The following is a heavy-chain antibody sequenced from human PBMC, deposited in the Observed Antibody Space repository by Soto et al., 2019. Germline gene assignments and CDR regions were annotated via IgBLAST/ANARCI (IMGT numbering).Heavy chain of an antibody. V-gene: IGHV6-1*01. CDR1: GDSVSSNSTA. J-gene: IGHJ4*02. CDR2: TYYRSKGYN. CDR3: ASLAVAATGGPV. D-gene: IGHD6-19*01. Sequence: SQNLSLTCAISGDSVSSNSTAWNWIRQSPSRCLEWLGRTYYRSKGYNDYALSVKSRITINPDTSKNQYSLQLNSVTPEDTAVYYCASLAVAATGGPVWGQGTLVTVSS.